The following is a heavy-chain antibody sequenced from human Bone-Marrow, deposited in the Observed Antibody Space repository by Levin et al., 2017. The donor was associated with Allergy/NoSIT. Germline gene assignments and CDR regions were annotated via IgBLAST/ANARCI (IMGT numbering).Heavy chain of an antibody. Sequence: KSSETLSLTCTVSGGSISNYYWNWIRQPPGKGLEWIGYIYYTGSANYNPSLKSRVTISVDTSKNQFSLKLSSVTAADTAVYYCARGRDGDTQSDYWGQGTLVAVSS. D-gene: IGHD5-24*01. J-gene: IGHJ4*02. CDR3: ARGRDGDTQSDY. V-gene: IGHV4-59*01. CDR1: GGSISNYY. CDR2: IYYTGSA.